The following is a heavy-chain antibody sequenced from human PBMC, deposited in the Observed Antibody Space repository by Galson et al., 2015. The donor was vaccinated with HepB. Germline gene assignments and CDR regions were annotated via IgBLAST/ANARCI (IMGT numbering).Heavy chain of an antibody. V-gene: IGHV5-51*01. CDR1: GYWFSRYW. D-gene: IGHD4/OR15-4a*01. J-gene: IGHJ4*02. Sequence: QSGAEVKKPGESLKISCKGSGYWFSRYWIAWVRQMPGKGLEWMGIIFPGDSDPRYSPSFQGQVTISADNSISTDYLQWSSLKASDTAVYYCARADWTMVDPYYLDYGGQGTLVTVAS. CDR3: ARADWTMVDPYYLDY. CDR2: IFPGDSDP.